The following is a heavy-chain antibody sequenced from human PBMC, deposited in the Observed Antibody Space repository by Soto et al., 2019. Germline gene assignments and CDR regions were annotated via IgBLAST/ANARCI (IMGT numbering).Heavy chain of an antibody. V-gene: IGHV3-74*01. Sequence: EVQLEESGGGLVQPGGSLRLSCVASGFTFSNYWMHWVRQTPGKGLVWVSRISSDASVTNYADSVRGRFNISRDNAKNTLYLPMNSLRAEDTAVYYGGRYNSNSGTWDYWGQGTLVTVSA. J-gene: IGHJ4*02. CDR2: ISSDASVT. D-gene: IGHD1-26*01. CDR1: GFTFSNYW. CDR3: GRYNSNSGTWDY.